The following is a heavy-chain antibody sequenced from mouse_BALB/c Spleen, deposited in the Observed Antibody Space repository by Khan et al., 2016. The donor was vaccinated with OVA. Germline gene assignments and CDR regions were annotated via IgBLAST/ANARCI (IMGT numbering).Heavy chain of an antibody. CDR3: AGSGYASPFAY. V-gene: IGHV1S81*02. CDR2: INPSNGGA. Sequence: QVQLQQSGAELVKSGASVKLSCKTSCHTFSNYYIHWVKQRPGQGLEWIGGINPSNGGANFNEKFKTKATLTVDKSSSTAYMQLTSLTSEDSAVYDCAGSGYASPFAYWGQGTLVTVSA. D-gene: IGHD6-1*01. CDR1: CHTFSNYY. J-gene: IGHJ3*01.